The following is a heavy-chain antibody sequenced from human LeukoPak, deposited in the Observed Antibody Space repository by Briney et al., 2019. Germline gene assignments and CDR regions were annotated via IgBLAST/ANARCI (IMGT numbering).Heavy chain of an antibody. CDR3: AKDPMVRGVIITGLATRRMSFLDY. V-gene: IGHV3-23*01. CDR1: GFTFSSYA. CDR2: ISGSGGST. Sequence: PGGSLRLSCAASGFTFSSYAMSWVRLAPGKGLEWVSAISGSGGSTYYADSVKGRFTISRDNSKNTLYLQMNSLRAEDTAVYYCAKDPMVRGVIITGLATRRMSFLDYWGQGTLVTVSS. D-gene: IGHD3-10*01. J-gene: IGHJ4*02.